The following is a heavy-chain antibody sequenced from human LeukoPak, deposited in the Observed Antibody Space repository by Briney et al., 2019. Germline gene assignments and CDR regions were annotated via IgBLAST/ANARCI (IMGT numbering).Heavy chain of an antibody. CDR3: AKDGLYFDGSTHIYYFDS. J-gene: IGHJ4*02. CDR2: ITYNGAAT. CDR1: GFSFGGYA. V-gene: IGHV3-23*01. Sequence: GGSLILSCAASGFSFGGYAMTWVRQAPGKGLEWVSSITYNGAATYYLDSVKARFTISRDNSRSTLYLQMDSLTAEDTALYYCAKDGLYFDGSTHIYYFDSWGQGTLVAVSS. D-gene: IGHD3-9*01.